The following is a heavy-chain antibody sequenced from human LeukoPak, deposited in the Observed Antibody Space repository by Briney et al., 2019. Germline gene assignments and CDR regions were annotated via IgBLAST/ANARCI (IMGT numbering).Heavy chain of an antibody. Sequence: ASVKVSRKASGFTFTGYYMHWVRQAPGQGLEWMGWINPNSGGTNYAQKFQGRVTMTRDTSISTAYMELSRLRSDDTAVYYCARLGIAARPGYYYYGMDVWGQGTTVTVSS. CDR1: GFTFTGYY. V-gene: IGHV1-2*02. D-gene: IGHD6-6*01. J-gene: IGHJ6*02. CDR3: ARLGIAARPGYYYYGMDV. CDR2: INPNSGGT.